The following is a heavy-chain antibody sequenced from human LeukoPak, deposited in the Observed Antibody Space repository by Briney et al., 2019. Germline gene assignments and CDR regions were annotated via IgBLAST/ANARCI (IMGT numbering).Heavy chain of an antibody. D-gene: IGHD3-10*01. Sequence: PSETLSLTRTVSGGSVSSYYWSWIRQPPGKGLEWIGYIYYSGSTNYNPSLKSRVTISVDTSKNQFSLKLSSVTAADTAVYYCARGESGSYWAPYYYGMDVWGQGTTVTVSS. J-gene: IGHJ6*02. CDR3: ARGESGSYWAPYYYGMDV. CDR2: IYYSGST. V-gene: IGHV4-59*02. CDR1: GGSVSSYY.